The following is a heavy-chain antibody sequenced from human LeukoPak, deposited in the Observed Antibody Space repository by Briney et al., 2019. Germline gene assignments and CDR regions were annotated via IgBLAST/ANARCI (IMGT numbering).Heavy chain of an antibody. CDR1: GFTFSSFG. Sequence: GGSLRLSCAASGFTFSSFGMSWVRQAPGKGLEWVSTISRGAISTYYADSVRGRFTTSRDNSKNTLYVQMNSLRAEDTAVYYCAKRGEGTYHFDYWGQGTLVTVSS. D-gene: IGHD2-2*01. V-gene: IGHV3-23*01. CDR3: AKRGEGTYHFDY. CDR2: ISRGAIST. J-gene: IGHJ4*02.